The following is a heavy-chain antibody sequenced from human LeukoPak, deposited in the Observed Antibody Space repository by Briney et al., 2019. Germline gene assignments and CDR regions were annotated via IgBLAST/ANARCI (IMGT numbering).Heavy chain of an antibody. D-gene: IGHD2-2*01. V-gene: IGHV1-46*01. CDR3: PAVPAASAPA. Sequence: ASVKVSCKASGYTFTSYYMHWVRQAPGQGLEWMGIINPSGGSTSYAQKFQGRVTMTRDTSTSTVYMELSSLRAEDTAVYYCPAVPAASAPAWGQGTLVTVSS. CDR1: GYTFTSYY. CDR2: INPSGGST. J-gene: IGHJ5*02.